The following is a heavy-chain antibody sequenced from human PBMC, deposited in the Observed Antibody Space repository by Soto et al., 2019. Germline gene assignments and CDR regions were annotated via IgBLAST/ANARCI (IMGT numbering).Heavy chain of an antibody. Sequence: GGSLILSCAASGFTFSSYEMNWVRQAPGKGLEWVSYISSSGSTIYYADSVKGRFTISRDNAKNSLYLQMNSLRAEDTAVYYCARAMYCGGDCSIAFLDYWGQGTLVTVSS. CDR2: ISSSGSTI. CDR3: ARAMYCGGDCSIAFLDY. D-gene: IGHD2-21*02. CDR1: GFTFSSYE. V-gene: IGHV3-48*03. J-gene: IGHJ4*02.